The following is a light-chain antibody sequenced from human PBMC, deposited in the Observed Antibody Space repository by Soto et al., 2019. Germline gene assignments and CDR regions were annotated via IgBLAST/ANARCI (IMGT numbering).Light chain of an antibody. CDR2: GAS. CDR1: QGISSY. CDR3: QQLNKYPST. Sequence: IQLTQSPSSLSASVGARVPITCRASQGISSYLGWYQQNPGKAPKLLIYGASTLQSGVPSRFSGSGSGTDFTLTISSLQPEDFATYYCQQLNKYPSTFGGGTKVDIK. J-gene: IGKJ4*01. V-gene: IGKV1-9*01.